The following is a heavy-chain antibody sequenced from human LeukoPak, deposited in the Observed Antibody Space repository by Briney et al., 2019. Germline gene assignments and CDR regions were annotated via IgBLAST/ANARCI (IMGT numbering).Heavy chain of an antibody. D-gene: IGHD6-13*01. CDR3: AREGQQSYGMDV. CDR2: IKQGGSEK. V-gene: IGHV3-7*05. J-gene: IGHJ6*02. CDR1: GFTFRNYW. Sequence: GGSLRLSCAASGFTFRNYWITWVRQAPGKGLEWVANIKQGGSEKHYVDSAKGRFTISRDDATNSLYLQMNSLRIEDTAVYYCAREGQQSYGMDVWGQGTTVTVSS.